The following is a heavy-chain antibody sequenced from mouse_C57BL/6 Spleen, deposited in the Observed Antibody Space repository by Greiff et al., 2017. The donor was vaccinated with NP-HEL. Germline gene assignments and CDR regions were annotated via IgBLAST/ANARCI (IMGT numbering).Heavy chain of an antibody. Sequence: QVQLQQSGAELARPGASVKLSCKASGYTFTSYGISWVKQRTGQGLEWIGEIYPRSGNTYYNEKFKGKATLTADKSSSTAYMELRSLTSEDSAVYFCAYYYGSRGFDYWGQGTTLTVSS. J-gene: IGHJ2*01. CDR2: IYPRSGNT. CDR1: GYTFTSYG. D-gene: IGHD1-1*01. V-gene: IGHV1-81*01. CDR3: AYYYGSRGFDY.